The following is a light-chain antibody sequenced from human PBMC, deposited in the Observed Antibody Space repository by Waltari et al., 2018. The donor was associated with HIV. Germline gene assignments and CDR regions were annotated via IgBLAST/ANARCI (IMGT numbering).Light chain of an antibody. CDR2: HDN. CDR1: KLGITY. Sequence: SYELTQPPSVSVSPGQTARITCSGDKLGITYLSWYRQKPGQSPVLVIYHDNKRPAGIPELCFSATSGNRRALTIGGTQASEGGDYYCQAWDSSTVLFGGGTRLTVL. V-gene: IGLV3-1*01. J-gene: IGLJ2*01. CDR3: QAWDSSTVL.